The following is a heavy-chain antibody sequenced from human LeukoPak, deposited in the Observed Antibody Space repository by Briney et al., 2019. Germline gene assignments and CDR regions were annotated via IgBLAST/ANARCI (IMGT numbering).Heavy chain of an antibody. D-gene: IGHD1-26*01. CDR3: AREGGGYSFDY. J-gene: IGHJ4*02. V-gene: IGHV1-18*01. CDR1: GYTFTSYG. CDR2: ISAYNGNT. Sequence: ASVKVSCKASGYTFTSYGISWVRQAPGQGLEWMGWISAYNGNTNYAQKFQGRVTMTRDMSTSTVYMELSSLRSEDTAVYYCAREGGGYSFDYWGQGTLVTVSS.